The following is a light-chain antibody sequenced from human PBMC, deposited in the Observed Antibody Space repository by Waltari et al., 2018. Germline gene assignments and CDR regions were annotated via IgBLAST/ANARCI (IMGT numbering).Light chain of an antibody. CDR3: QQGSSFPWT. Sequence: DIQMTQSPSSVSASVGDRVTITCRASHDIAGWVAWYQQKPGKAPKVLISGASNLQSGVPSRFSGSVSGTDFTLTIRSLQPEDFATYFCQQGSSFPWTFGQGTNVEIK. V-gene: IGKV1-12*01. CDR1: HDIAGW. CDR2: GAS. J-gene: IGKJ1*01.